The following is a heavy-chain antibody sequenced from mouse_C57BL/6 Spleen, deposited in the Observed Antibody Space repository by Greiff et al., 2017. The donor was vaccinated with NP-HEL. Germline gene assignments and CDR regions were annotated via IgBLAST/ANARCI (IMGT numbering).Heavy chain of an antibody. D-gene: IGHD1-1*01. Sequence: EVQLQQSGPELVKPGASVKISCKASGYSFTGYYMNWVKQSPEKSLEWIGEINPSTGGTTYNQKFKAKATLTVDKSSSTAYMQLKSLTSEDSAVYYCARGKGYYYGPRPYWYFDVWGTGTTVSVSS. CDR1: GYSFTGYY. CDR2: INPSTGGT. V-gene: IGHV1-42*01. J-gene: IGHJ1*03. CDR3: ARGKGYYYGPRPYWYFDV.